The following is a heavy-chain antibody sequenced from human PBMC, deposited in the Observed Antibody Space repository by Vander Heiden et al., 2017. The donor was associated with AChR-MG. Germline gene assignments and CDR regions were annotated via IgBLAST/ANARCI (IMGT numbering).Heavy chain of an antibody. V-gene: IGHV3-66*01. CDR2: IYSGGST. Sequence: EVQLVESGGGLVQPGGSLRLPCAASGFTVSSNNMSWVGQAPGKGREWVSVIYSGGSTYYADSVKGRFTISRDNAKNTLYLQMNSLRAEDTAVYYCGRVRAAAGPYYYYGMDVWGQGTTVTVSS. CDR1: GFTVSSNN. D-gene: IGHD6-13*01. CDR3: GRVRAAAGPYYYYGMDV. J-gene: IGHJ6*02.